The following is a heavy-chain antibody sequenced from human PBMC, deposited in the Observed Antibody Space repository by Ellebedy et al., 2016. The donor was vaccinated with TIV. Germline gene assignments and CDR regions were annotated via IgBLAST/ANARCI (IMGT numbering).Heavy chain of an antibody. CDR3: ARSMVRGVFARFHP. CDR1: GGFISTYY. CDR2: IYYSGST. J-gene: IGHJ5*02. Sequence: SETLSLXCTVSGGFISTYYWSWIRQPPGNGLEWIGNIYYSGSTNYNPSLKSRVTISVDTSKNQFSLKLTSVTAADTAIYYCARSMVRGVFARFHPWGQGTLVTVSS. V-gene: IGHV4-59*01. D-gene: IGHD3-10*01.